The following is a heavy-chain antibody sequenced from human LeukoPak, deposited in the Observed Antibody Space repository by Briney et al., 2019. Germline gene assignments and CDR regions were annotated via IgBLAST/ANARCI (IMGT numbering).Heavy chain of an antibody. D-gene: IGHD2-2*01. CDR2: IYHNGST. J-gene: IGHJ6*03. V-gene: IGHV4-38-2*02. Sequence: SETLSLTCTVSGYSISSGYYWGWIRQPPGKGLEWIGNIYHNGSTYYNPSLKSRVTISVDTSKNQFSLKLSSVTAADTAVYYCARSYCSSTSCYRYYMDVWGKGTTVTVSS. CDR3: ARSYCSSTSCYRYYMDV. CDR1: GYSISSGYY.